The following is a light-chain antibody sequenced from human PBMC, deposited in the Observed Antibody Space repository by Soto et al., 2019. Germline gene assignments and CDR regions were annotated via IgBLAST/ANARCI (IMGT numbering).Light chain of an antibody. CDR3: LQHNSYPRT. CDR2: AAS. J-gene: IGKJ1*01. CDR1: QPISGF. V-gene: IGKV1-17*01. Sequence: DIQRNQFPSTLSATVGDSVTITCRASQPISGFLGWYQQKPGKAPKRLIYAASSLQSGVPSRFSGSGSGTEFTLTISSLQPEDFATYYCLQHNSYPRTFGQGTK.